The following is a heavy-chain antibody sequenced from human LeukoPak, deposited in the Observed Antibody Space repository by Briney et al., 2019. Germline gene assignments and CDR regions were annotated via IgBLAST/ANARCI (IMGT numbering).Heavy chain of an antibody. J-gene: IGHJ4*02. CDR3: AKEAEAATYPIYYFDY. D-gene: IGHD6-19*01. Sequence: GGSLRLSCAAFGFTFSSYGMHWVRQAPGKGLEWEAVISYDGSNKYYADSVKGRFTISRDNSKNTLYLQMNSLRAEDTAVYYCAKEAEAATYPIYYFDYWGQGTLVTVSS. CDR2: ISYDGSNK. CDR1: GFTFSSYG. V-gene: IGHV3-30*18.